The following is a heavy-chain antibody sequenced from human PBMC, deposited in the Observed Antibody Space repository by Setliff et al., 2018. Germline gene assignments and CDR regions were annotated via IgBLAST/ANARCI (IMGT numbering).Heavy chain of an antibody. Sequence: PSETLSLTCTVSGGSISSGGYYWSWIRQHPGKGLEWIGDIYYSGSTYYNPSLKSRVTISVDTSKNQFSLKLSSVTAADTAVYYWARDRRIVGARHAFDIWGQGTMVTVSS. J-gene: IGHJ3*02. CDR3: ARDRRIVGARHAFDI. V-gene: IGHV4-31*03. D-gene: IGHD1-26*01. CDR1: GGSISSGGYY. CDR2: IYYSGST.